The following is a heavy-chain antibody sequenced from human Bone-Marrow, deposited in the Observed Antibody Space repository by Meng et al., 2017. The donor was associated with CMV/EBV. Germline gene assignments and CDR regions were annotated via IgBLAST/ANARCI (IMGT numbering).Heavy chain of an antibody. Sequence: GESLRLSCLASGFTFTRYWMTWVRQAPGKGLEWVSSISSSSSYIYYADSVKGRFTISRDNAKNSLYLQMNSLRAEDTAVYYCARVTDLEWLLYSAAYWGHGTLVTVSS. D-gene: IGHD3-3*01. V-gene: IGHV3-21*01. CDR1: GFTFTRYW. CDR2: ISSSSSYI. J-gene: IGHJ4*01. CDR3: ARVTDLEWLLYSAAY.